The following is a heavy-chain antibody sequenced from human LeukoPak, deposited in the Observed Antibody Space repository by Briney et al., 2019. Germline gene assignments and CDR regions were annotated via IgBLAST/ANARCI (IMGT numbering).Heavy chain of an antibody. D-gene: IGHD6-19*01. J-gene: IGHJ4*02. Sequence: VSVTVSCKVSGYTLTELSMHWVRQAPGKGLEWIGGFDPEDGETIYAQKFQGRVTMTEDTSTDTAYMELSSLRSEDTAVYYCATVRSSGWYIDYWGQGTLVTVSS. CDR1: GYTLTELS. CDR2: FDPEDGET. V-gene: IGHV1-24*01. CDR3: ATVRSSGWYIDY.